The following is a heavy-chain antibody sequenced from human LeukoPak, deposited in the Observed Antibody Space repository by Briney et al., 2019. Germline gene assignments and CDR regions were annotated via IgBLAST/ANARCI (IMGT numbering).Heavy chain of an antibody. Sequence: PSETLSLTCTVSGGSISSYYWNWIRQPPGKGLEWIGYIYYSGTTNYNPSLKSRVTISVDTSKKQFSLKVSSVTAADTAVYYCAREGDGYLDYWGQGTLVTVSS. CDR1: GGSISSYY. CDR3: AREGDGYLDY. J-gene: IGHJ4*02. V-gene: IGHV4-59*01. CDR2: IYYSGTT. D-gene: IGHD5-24*01.